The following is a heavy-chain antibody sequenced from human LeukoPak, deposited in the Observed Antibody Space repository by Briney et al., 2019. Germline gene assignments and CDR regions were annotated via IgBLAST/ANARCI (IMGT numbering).Heavy chain of an antibody. V-gene: IGHV1-8*01. CDR1: GYTFTSYD. Sequence: GASVKVSCKASGYTFTSYDINWVRQATGQGLEWMGWMNPNSGNTGYAQKLQGRVTMTTDTSTSTAYMELRSLRSDDTAVYYCAATRRSGYVIFDYWGQGTLVTVSS. CDR3: AATRRSGYVIFDY. D-gene: IGHD5-12*01. J-gene: IGHJ4*02. CDR2: MNPNSGNT.